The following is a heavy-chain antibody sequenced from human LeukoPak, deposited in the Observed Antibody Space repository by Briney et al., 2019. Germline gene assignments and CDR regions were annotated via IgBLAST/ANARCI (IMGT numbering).Heavy chain of an antibody. V-gene: IGHV3-7*01. Sequence: GESLKISCAASGFSFSTYWMSWVRQAPGKGLEWVANIKQDGSEKYYVDSAKGRFTISRDNAKNSLYLQMNSLRAEDTAVYYCATDLGSSRPNFWGQGILVTVSS. J-gene: IGHJ4*02. CDR3: ATDLGSSRPNF. CDR2: IKQDGSEK. CDR1: GFSFSTYW. D-gene: IGHD6-13*01.